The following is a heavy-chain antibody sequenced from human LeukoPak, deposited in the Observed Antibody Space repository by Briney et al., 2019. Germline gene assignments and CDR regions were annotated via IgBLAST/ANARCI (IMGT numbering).Heavy chain of an antibody. V-gene: IGHV5-51*01. J-gene: IGHJ6*02. CDR2: IYPGDSDT. CDR1: GYSFTSYW. Sequence: GESLQISCQGSGYSFTSYWIGWVRQMPGKGLEWMGIIYPGDSDTRYSPSFQGQVTISADKSISTAYLQWSSPKASDTAMYYCARAAAAGKSGYYYYGMDVWGQGTTVTVSS. D-gene: IGHD6-13*01. CDR3: ARAAAAGKSGYYYYGMDV.